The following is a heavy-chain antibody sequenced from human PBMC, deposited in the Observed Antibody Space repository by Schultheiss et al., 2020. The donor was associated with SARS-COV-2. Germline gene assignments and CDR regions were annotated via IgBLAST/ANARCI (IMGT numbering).Heavy chain of an antibody. J-gene: IGHJ4*02. CDR1: GFTFSDFY. Sequence: GESLKISCAASGFTFSDFYMTWIRQAPGKGLEWVSYVSTGGKYTNYADSVKGRFTVSRDNAENSLYLQMNSLRAEDTAVYYCARGTNYRDDWGRGTLVTVSS. CDR2: VSTGGKYT. D-gene: IGHD4/OR15-4a*01. V-gene: IGHV3-11*06. CDR3: ARGTNYRDD.